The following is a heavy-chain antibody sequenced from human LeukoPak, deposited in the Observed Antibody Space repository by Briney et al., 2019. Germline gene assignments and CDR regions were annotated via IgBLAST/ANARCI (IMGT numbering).Heavy chain of an antibody. CDR1: GFTFSSYA. D-gene: IGHD3-3*01. V-gene: IGHV3-23*01. CDR2: ISGSGGST. CDR3: AKDRAYVLRFLEWFPYFDY. Sequence: GGSLRLSCAASGFTFSSYAMSWVRQAPGKGLEWVSAISGSGGSTYYADSVKGRFTISRDNSKNTLYLQMNSLRAEDTAVYYCAKDRAYVLRFLEWFPYFDYWGQGTLVTVSS. J-gene: IGHJ4*02.